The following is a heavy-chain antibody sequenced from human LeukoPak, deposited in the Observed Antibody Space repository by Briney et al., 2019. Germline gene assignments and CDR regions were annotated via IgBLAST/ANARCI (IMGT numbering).Heavy chain of an antibody. Sequence: PSETLSPTCAVYGGSFSGYYWSWIRQPPGEGLEWIGEINHSGSTNYNPSLKSRVTISVDTSKNQFSLKLSSVTAADTAVYYCARSDSSGYYPSDDADYWGQGTLVTVSS. CDR2: INHSGST. CDR3: ARSDSSGYYPSDDADY. J-gene: IGHJ4*02. CDR1: GGSFSGYY. V-gene: IGHV4-34*01. D-gene: IGHD3-22*01.